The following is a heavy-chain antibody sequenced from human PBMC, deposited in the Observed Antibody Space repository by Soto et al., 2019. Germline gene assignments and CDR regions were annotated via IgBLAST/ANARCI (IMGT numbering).Heavy chain of an antibody. CDR1: GGSISSYY. CDR2: IYYSGST. J-gene: IGHJ4*02. V-gene: IGHV4-59*01. Sequence: QVQLQESGPGLVKPSETLSLTCTVSGGSISSYYWSWIRQPPGKGLEWIGYIYYSGSTNYNPSLKSRVTISVDTSKNQFSLKLSSVTAADTAVYYCARDSWYLRYWGQGTLVTVSS. D-gene: IGHD6-13*01. CDR3: ARDSWYLRY.